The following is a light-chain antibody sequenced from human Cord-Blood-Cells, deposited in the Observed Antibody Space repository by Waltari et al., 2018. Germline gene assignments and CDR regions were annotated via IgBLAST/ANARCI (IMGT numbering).Light chain of an antibody. Sequence: DIQMTQSPSSLSASVGDRVTITCRASQGISNYLAWYQQKPGKVPKLLIYAASTLQSGVPSRFSVSGSGTDFTLTISSLLPEDVATYYCQKYNSAPWTFGQGTKVEIK. CDR3: QKYNSAPWT. CDR2: AAS. J-gene: IGKJ1*01. CDR1: QGISNY. V-gene: IGKV1-27*01.